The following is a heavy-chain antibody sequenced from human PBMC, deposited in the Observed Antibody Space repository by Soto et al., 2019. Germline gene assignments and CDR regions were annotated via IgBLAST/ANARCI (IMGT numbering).Heavy chain of an antibody. Sequence: GGSLRLSCAASGFTFSSYWMSWVRQAPGKGLEWVANIKQDGSEKYYVDSVKGRFTISRDNAKNSLYLQMNSLRAEDTAFYYCARGVGSGWYFAFDIWGQGTMVTVSS. D-gene: IGHD6-19*01. V-gene: IGHV3-7*01. J-gene: IGHJ3*02. CDR1: GFTFSSYW. CDR2: IKQDGSEK. CDR3: ARGVGSGWYFAFDI.